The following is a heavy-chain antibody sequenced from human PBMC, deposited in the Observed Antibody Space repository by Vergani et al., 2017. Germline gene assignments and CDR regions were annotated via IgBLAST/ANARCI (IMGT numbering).Heavy chain of an antibody. J-gene: IGHJ4*02. CDR2: IGGSGGST. CDR3: AKYLRNGTDRLPDS. Sequence: EVQLLESGGGLVQPGGSLRLSCAASGFTFSSYAMSWVRQAPGKGLEWVSAIGGSGGSTNYAHSVEGRFTISRDNSKNTLYLQMNSLRSKDTALYYCAKYLRNGTDRLPDSWGPGTLVIVSS. CDR1: GFTFSSYA. D-gene: IGHD2-8*01. V-gene: IGHV3-23*01.